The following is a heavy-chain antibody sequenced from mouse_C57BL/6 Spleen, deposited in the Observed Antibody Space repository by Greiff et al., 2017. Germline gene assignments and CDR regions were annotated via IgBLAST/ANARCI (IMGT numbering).Heavy chain of an antibody. V-gene: IGHV1-85*01. Sequence: QVQLQQSGPELVKPGASVKLSCKASGYTFTSYDINWVKQRPGQGLEWIGRLNPRDGSTKYNEKFKGKATLTVDTSSSTADMELHSLTSEDSAVYFCARRETVFDYWGQGTTLTVSS. D-gene: IGHD4-1*01. CDR3: ARRETVFDY. CDR1: GYTFTSYD. CDR2: LNPRDGST. J-gene: IGHJ2*01.